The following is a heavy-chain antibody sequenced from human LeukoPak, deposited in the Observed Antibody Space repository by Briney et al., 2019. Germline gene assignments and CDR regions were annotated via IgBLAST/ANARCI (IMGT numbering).Heavy chain of an antibody. CDR1: GFTFSNYA. Sequence: GGTLRLSCAASGFTFSNYAMSWVRQAPGKGLEGVSALTGGGGGTYYADSVKGRFTISRDNSKNTLYLQTNSLRAEDTAVYYCAKWGDYDVLTGYYDPDYWGQGTLVTVSS. CDR3: AKWGDYDVLTGYYDPDY. V-gene: IGHV3-23*01. D-gene: IGHD3-9*01. CDR2: LTGGGGGT. J-gene: IGHJ4*02.